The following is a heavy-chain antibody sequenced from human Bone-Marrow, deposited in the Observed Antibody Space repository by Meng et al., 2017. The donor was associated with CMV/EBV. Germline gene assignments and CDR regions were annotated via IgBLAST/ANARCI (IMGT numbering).Heavy chain of an antibody. CDR1: GGSVSSGSYY. CDR2: IYYSGST. V-gene: IGHV4-61*01. CDR3: ARDEVTLIYGMDV. Sequence: GPLRLSCTVSGGSVSSGSYYWSWIRQPPGKGLEWIGYIYYSGSTNYNPSLKSRVTISVDTSKNQFSLKLSSVTAADTAVYYCARDEVTLIYGMDVWGQGTTVTVSS. D-gene: IGHD4-23*01. J-gene: IGHJ6*02.